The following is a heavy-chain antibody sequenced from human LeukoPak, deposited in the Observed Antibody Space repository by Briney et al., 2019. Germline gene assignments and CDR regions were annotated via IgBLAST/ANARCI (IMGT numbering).Heavy chain of an antibody. CDR2: ISGSGGST. Sequence: GGSLRVSCAASGFTFSSYAMSWVRQAPGNGLEWVSAISGSGGSTYYADSVKGRFTISRDNSKNTLYLQMNSLRAEDTAVYYCAKLRAAPAYFDYWGQGTLVTVSS. CDR3: AKLRAAPAYFDY. V-gene: IGHV3-23*01. CDR1: GFTFSSYA. J-gene: IGHJ4*02. D-gene: IGHD2-15*01.